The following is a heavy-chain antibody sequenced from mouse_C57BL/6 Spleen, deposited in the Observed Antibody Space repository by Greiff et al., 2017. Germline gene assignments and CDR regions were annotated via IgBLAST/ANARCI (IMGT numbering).Heavy chain of an antibody. J-gene: IGHJ1*03. Sequence: QVQLQQPGAELVMPGASVKLSCKASGYTFTSYWMHWVKQRPGQGLEWIGEIDPSDSYTNYNQKFKGKSTLTVDKSSSTAYMQLSSLTSEDSAVYYWARSGGDLLRYFDVWGTGTTVTVSS. CDR1: GYTFTSYW. CDR2: IDPSDSYT. V-gene: IGHV1-69*01. CDR3: ARSGGDLLRYFDV. D-gene: IGHD2-1*01.